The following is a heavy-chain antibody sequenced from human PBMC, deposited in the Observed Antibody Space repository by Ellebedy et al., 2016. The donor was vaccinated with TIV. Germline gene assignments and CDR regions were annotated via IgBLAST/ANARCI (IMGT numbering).Heavy chain of an antibody. J-gene: IGHJ4*02. D-gene: IGHD3-10*01. CDR1: GLSFSSYV. CDR2: ISSSGNYI. Sequence: GGSLRLXXAASGLSFSSYVMNWVRQAPGKGLEWVSSISSSGNYIYYIASVKGRFTISRSNTFNSVSLQMNSLSAADTAVYYCAGRGYWGQGTLVTVSS. CDR3: AGRGY. V-gene: IGHV3-21*01.